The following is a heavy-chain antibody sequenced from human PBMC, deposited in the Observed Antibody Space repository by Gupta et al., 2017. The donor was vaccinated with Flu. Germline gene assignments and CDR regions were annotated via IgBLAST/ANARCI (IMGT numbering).Heavy chain of an antibody. CDR3: ARDRGSYSRGGFDY. J-gene: IGHJ4*02. CDR1: GFTVSSNS. Sequence: EVQLVESGGGLVQPGGSLRLSCAASGFTVSSNSMSWVRQAPGKGLAWVSVIYSGGSTYYADSVKGRFTISRDNSKNTLYLQMNSLRAEDTAVYYCARDRGSYSRGGFDYWGQGTLVTVSS. V-gene: IGHV3-66*02. D-gene: IGHD1-26*01. CDR2: IYSGGST.